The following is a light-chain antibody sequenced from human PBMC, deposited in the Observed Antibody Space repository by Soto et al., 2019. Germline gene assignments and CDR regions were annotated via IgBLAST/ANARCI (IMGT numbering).Light chain of an antibody. CDR2: DAS. V-gene: IGKV3-11*01. CDR3: QQRSSWPPT. CDR1: QSIDSY. J-gene: IGKJ4*01. Sequence: EIVLTQSPATLSLSPGERATLSCRASQSIDSYLAWYQQKPGQPPRLLISDASTRATDIPARSRGSGSGTDFTLTISTLEPEDFAVYYCQQRSSWPPTFGGGTKVDIK.